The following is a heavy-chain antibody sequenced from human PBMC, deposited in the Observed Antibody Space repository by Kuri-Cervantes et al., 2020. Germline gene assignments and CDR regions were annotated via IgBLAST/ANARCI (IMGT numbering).Heavy chain of an antibody. D-gene: IGHD3-22*01. CDR1: GGSISSSSYY. CDR2: IYYSGST. CDR3: AKLPDSSGTYYYYDMDV. V-gene: IGHV4-39*01. J-gene: IGHJ6*02. Sequence: SETLSLTCTVSGGSISSSSYYWGWIRQPPGKGLEWIGSIYYSGSTYYNPSLKSRVTISVDTSKNQFSLKLSSVTAADTAVYYCAKLPDSSGTYYYYDMDVWGQGTTVTVSS.